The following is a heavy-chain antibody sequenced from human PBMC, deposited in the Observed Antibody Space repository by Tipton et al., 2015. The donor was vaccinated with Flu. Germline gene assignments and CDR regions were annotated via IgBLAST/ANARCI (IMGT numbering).Heavy chain of an antibody. V-gene: IGHV4-34*01. J-gene: IGHJ6*03. CDR3: ARAQHYDSNAYYYYYMDV. CDR2: ITHSGGT. Sequence: TLSLTCAVFGGSFSGYNWNWIRQAPGKGLEWVGEITHSGGTNYNPSLKSRVVISVDMSKNHFSLKLSSVTAADTAVYYCARAQHYDSNAYYYYYMDVWDKGATVTVSS. D-gene: IGHD3-22*01. CDR1: GGSFSGYN.